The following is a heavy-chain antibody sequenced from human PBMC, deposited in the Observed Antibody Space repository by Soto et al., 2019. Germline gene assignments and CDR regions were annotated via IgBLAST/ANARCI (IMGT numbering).Heavy chain of an antibody. D-gene: IGHD1-26*01. V-gene: IGHV4-34*01. CDR1: GGSLSGYS. CDR2: ISYRGST. CDR3: ARAPYSGHWNQPWQTPRRPVNYGMDV. Sequence: QVQLQQWGAGLLKPSETLSLTCAVSGGSLSGYSWNWGRHPPGKGLEGIGEISYRGSTNYNPSLMSRVIISVDTSKNQFSLKLPSVSAADTGVYFCARAPYSGHWNQPWQTPRRPVNYGMDVWGQGTTVTVSS. J-gene: IGHJ6*02.